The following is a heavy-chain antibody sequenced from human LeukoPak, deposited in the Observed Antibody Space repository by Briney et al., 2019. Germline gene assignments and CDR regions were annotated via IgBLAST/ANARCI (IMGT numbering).Heavy chain of an antibody. Sequence: ASVKVSCKVSGYTLTELSMHWVRQAPGKGLEWMGGFDPEDGETIYARKFQGRVTMTEDTSTDTAYMELSSLRSEDTAVYYCATQASLLWFGELLTGWGQGTLVTVSS. J-gene: IGHJ4*02. CDR3: ATQASLLWFGELLTG. V-gene: IGHV1-24*01. D-gene: IGHD3-10*01. CDR1: GYTLTELS. CDR2: FDPEDGET.